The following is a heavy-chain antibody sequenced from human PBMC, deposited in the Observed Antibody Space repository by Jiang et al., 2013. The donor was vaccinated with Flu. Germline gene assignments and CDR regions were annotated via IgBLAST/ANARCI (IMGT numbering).Heavy chain of an antibody. V-gene: IGHV4-59*01. CDR1: GVSISSDY. D-gene: IGHD6-19*01. CDR3: ARGSGWYAY. J-gene: IGHJ4*02. CDR2: IYYTGST. Sequence: GLVKPSETLSLTCTVSGVSISSDYWSWIRQPPGKGLEWIGYIYYTGSTNYNPSLKSRVTISVDTSKSQFSLKVTSMTAADTAVYYCARGSGWYAYWGQGTLVTVSS.